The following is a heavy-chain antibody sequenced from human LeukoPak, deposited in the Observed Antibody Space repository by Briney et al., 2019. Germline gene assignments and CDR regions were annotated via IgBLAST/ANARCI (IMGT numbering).Heavy chain of an antibody. J-gene: IGHJ4*02. D-gene: IGHD3-3*01. CDR1: GGSISSSSYY. V-gene: IGHV4-39*07. Sequence: SETLSLTCTVSGGSISSSSYYWGWIRQPPGKGLEWIGSIYYSGSTFYNPSLKSRVTISVDTSKNQFSLKLSSVTAADTAVYYCARWRGDFWSGYYSDYWGQGTLVTASS. CDR3: ARWRGDFWSGYYSDY. CDR2: IYYSGST.